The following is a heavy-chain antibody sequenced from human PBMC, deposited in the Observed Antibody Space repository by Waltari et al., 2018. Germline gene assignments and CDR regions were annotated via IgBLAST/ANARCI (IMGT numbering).Heavy chain of an antibody. CDR1: GGSFSGYY. Sequence: QVQLQQWGAGLLKPSETLSLTCAVYGGSFSGYYWSWIRQPPGKGLEWIGEINHSGSTNYTPSLKSRVTISVDTSKNQFSLKLSSVIAADTAVYYCARGQFSDAILRFLELPFNAFDIWGQGTMVTVSS. J-gene: IGHJ3*02. CDR3: ARGQFSDAILRFLELPFNAFDI. V-gene: IGHV4-34*01. CDR2: INHSGST. D-gene: IGHD3-3*01.